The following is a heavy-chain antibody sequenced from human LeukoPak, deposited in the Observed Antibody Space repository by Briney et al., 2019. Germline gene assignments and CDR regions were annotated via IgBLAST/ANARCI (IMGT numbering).Heavy chain of an antibody. V-gene: IGHV4-59*01. CDR2: IYYNGST. Sequence: SETLSLTCTVSGGSISSYYWSWIRQPPGKGLEWIGYIYYNGSTNYNPSLKSRVTISVDTSKNQFSLKLSSVTAADTAVYYCARDRNRAGLLDYWGQGTLVTVSS. CDR3: ARDRNRAGLLDY. J-gene: IGHJ4*02. CDR1: GGSISSYY. D-gene: IGHD6-13*01.